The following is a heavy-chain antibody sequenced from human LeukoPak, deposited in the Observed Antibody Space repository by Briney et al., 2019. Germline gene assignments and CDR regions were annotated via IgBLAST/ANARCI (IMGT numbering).Heavy chain of an antibody. V-gene: IGHV3-7*03. CDR2: IKQDGSEK. D-gene: IGHD2-21*02. J-gene: IGHJ4*02. CDR3: AKLLGEDGFFDY. CDR1: RFTFSSYW. Sequence: GGSLRLSCAASRFTFSSYWMTWVRQAPGKGLEWVANIKQDGSEKYYVESAKGRFTISRDNAKNSMYLQMNSLRAEDTAVYYCAKLLGEDGFFDYWGQGTLVTVSS.